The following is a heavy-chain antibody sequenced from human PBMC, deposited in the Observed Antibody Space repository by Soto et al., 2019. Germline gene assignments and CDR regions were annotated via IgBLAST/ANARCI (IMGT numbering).Heavy chain of an antibody. CDR3: ARDWNWNAEFDY. V-gene: IGHV3-30-3*01. Sequence: QVQLVESGGGVVQPGRSLRLSCAASGFTFSSYAMHWVRQAPGKGLEWVAVISYDGSNKYYADSVKGRFTISRDNSKNTLYLQMNSLRAEDTAVYYCARDWNWNAEFDYWGQGTLVTVSS. J-gene: IGHJ4*02. CDR1: GFTFSSYA. CDR2: ISYDGSNK. D-gene: IGHD1-1*01.